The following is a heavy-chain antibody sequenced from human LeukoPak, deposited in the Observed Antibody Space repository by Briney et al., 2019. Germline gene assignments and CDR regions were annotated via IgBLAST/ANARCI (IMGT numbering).Heavy chain of an antibody. CDR1: GGSISSYY. CDR3: ASGWFGGNFDY. V-gene: IGHV4-34*01. Sequence: PSETLSLTCTVSGGSISSYYWSWIRQPPGKGLEWIGEINHSGSTNYNPSLKSRVTISVDTSKNQFSLKLSSVTAADTAVYYCASGWFGGNFDYWGQGTLVTVSS. J-gene: IGHJ4*02. D-gene: IGHD3-10*01. CDR2: INHSGST.